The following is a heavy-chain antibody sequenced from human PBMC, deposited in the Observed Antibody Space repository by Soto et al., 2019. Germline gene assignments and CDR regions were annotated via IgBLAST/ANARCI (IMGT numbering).Heavy chain of an antibody. V-gene: IGHV4-4*07. J-gene: IGHJ6*02. D-gene: IGHD3-9*01. CDR3: ARYRNHWFQTEGMDV. CDR1: VDSITTYY. Sequence: ASETLSLTCTVSVDSITTYYWSWIRQPAGKGLEWIGRIDASGNTNYNPSLNSRVTMSIDTSKKQFSLKLTSVTAADTAIYYCARYRNHWFQTEGMDVWGQGTTVTVSS. CDR2: IDASGNT.